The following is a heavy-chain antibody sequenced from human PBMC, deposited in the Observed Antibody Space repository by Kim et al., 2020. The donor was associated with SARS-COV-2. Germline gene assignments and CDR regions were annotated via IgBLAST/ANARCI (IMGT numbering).Heavy chain of an antibody. D-gene: IGHD1-26*01. CDR1: GFTFSSYW. V-gene: IGHV3-74*01. CDR2: INSDGGTT. Sequence: GGSLRLSCAASGFTFSSYWMHWVRQAPGKGLVWVSRINSDGGTTSYEDFVKGWFTISSDNAKSTQYLQMNSLRAEDTAVYYCASRWYTGTSYYFDYWGQG. CDR3: ASRWYTGTSYYFDY. J-gene: IGHJ4*02.